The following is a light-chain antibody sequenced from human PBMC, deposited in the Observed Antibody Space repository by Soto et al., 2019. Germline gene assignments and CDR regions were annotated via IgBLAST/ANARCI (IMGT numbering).Light chain of an antibody. CDR1: QSVSSSY. V-gene: IGKV3-20*01. Sequence: VLTQSPGTLSLFPGERATLSCRASQSVSSSYLAWYQQKPGQAPRLLIFGASSRATGIPDRFSGSGSGTDFILTISRLEPEDFAVYYCQQYGNSRWTFGQGTKV. J-gene: IGKJ1*01. CDR2: GAS. CDR3: QQYGNSRWT.